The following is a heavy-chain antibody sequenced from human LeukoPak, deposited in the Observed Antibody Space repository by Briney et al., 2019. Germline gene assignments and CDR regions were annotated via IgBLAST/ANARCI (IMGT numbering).Heavy chain of an antibody. CDR2: LRYDGSNK. J-gene: IGHJ4*02. V-gene: IGHV3-30*02. Sequence: GGTLRLFCAACGFTHRRYDMHWARHAPARGLVGGAFLRYDGSNKYYADSVKGRFSISRDNFKNTLYLQMNSRRAEDTAVYYCAKGAIIGYCSSTSCYSFDYWGQGTLVTVSS. CDR1: GFTHRRYD. CDR3: AKGAIIGYCSSTSCYSFDY. D-gene: IGHD2-2*01.